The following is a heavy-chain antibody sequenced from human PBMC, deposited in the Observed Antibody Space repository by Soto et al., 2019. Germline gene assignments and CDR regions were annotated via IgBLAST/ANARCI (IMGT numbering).Heavy chain of an antibody. Sequence: SVKVSCKASGFTFTSSAVQWVRQARGQRLEWIGRIVVGSGNTNYAQKFQERVTITRDMSTSTAYMELSSLRSEDTAVYYCAAAPGTGTYYYDSSGYPDAFDIWGQGTMVTVSS. CDR1: GFTFTSSA. CDR2: IVVGSGNT. D-gene: IGHD3-22*01. CDR3: AAAPGTGTYYYDSSGYPDAFDI. J-gene: IGHJ3*02. V-gene: IGHV1-58*01.